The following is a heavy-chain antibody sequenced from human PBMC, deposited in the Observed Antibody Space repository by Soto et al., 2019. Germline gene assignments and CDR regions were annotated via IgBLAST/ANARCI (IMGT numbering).Heavy chain of an antibody. CDR3: ASSHYYDSSGYYYY. D-gene: IGHD3-22*01. V-gene: IGHV4-39*01. CDR1: GGSISSSSYY. J-gene: IGHJ4*02. Sequence: PSETLSLTCTVSGGSISSSSYYWGWIRQPPGKGLEWIGSIYYSGSTYYNPSLKSRVTISVDTSKNQFSLKLSSVTAADTAVYYCASSHYYDSSGYYYYWGQGTLVTV. CDR2: IYYSGST.